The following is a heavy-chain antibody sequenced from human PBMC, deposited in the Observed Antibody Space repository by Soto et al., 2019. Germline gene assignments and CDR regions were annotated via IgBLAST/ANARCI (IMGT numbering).Heavy chain of an antibody. J-gene: IGHJ3*02. CDR1: GGSVSSGSYY. V-gene: IGHV4-61*01. Sequence: SETLSLTCTVSGGSVSSGSYYWSWIRQPPGKGLEWIGYIYYSGSTNYNPSLKSRVTISVDTSKNQFSLKLSSVTAADTAVYYCERDTQAGGVATITGDAFDIWGQGTMVTVS. CDR3: ERDTQAGGVATITGDAFDI. D-gene: IGHD5-12*01. CDR2: IYYSGST.